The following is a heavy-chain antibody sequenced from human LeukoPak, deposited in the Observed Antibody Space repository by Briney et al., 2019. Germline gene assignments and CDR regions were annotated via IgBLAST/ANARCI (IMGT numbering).Heavy chain of an antibody. CDR3: ASQRGYCSSTSCYLDAFDI. V-gene: IGHV3-30*03. CDR2: ISYDGSNK. J-gene: IGHJ3*02. D-gene: IGHD2-2*01. CDR1: GFTFSSYG. Sequence: GGSLRLSCAASGFTFSSYGMHWVRQAPGKGLEWVAVISYDGSNKYYADSVKGRFTISRDNAKNSLYLQMNSLRAEDTAVYYCASQRGYCSSTSCYLDAFDIWGQGTMVTVSS.